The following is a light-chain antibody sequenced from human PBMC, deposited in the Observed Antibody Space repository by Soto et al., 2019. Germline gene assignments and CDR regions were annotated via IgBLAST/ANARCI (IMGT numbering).Light chain of an antibody. CDR1: QSVSSN. J-gene: IGKJ2*01. Sequence: EIAMTQSPATLSVSPGERATLSCRASQSVSSNLAWYQQKPGQAPRLLIYAASTRATGVPARFSGSGSGTDFTLTISSLQSEDFAVYYCQQYENWRTCGQGTRLEIK. V-gene: IGKV3-15*01. CDR3: QQYENWRT. CDR2: AAS.